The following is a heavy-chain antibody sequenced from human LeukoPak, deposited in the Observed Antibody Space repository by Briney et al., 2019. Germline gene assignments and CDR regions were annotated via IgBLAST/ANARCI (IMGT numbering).Heavy chain of an antibody. CDR3: ARGAAAAGSTFDY. V-gene: IGHV4-30-2*03. CDR1: GGSISSDGYY. CDR2: IYHSGST. Sequence: SQTLSLTCTVSGGSISSDGYYWSWIRQPPGKGLEWIGSIYHSGSTYYNSSFKSRITISADTSKNQFSLNLISVTAADTAVYYCARGAAAAGSTFDYWGQGTLVTVSS. J-gene: IGHJ4*02. D-gene: IGHD6-13*01.